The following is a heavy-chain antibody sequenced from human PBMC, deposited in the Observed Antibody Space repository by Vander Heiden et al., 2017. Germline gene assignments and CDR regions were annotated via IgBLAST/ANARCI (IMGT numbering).Heavy chain of an antibody. CDR1: GFTFSRYA. CDR3: AKAAILGGYYYYGMDV. Sequence: EVQLLASGGGLVQPGGSLRLSCAASGFTFSRYAMSWVRQAPGKGLEWVSAISGSGDSTYYADSVKGRFTISRDNSKNTLYLQMNSLRAEDTAVYYCAKAAILGGYYYYGMDVWGQGTTVTVSS. CDR2: ISGSGDST. J-gene: IGHJ6*02. V-gene: IGHV3-23*01.